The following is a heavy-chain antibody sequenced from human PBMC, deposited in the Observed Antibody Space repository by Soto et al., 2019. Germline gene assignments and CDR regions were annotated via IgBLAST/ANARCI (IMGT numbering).Heavy chain of an antibody. CDR1: GFTFSRYS. D-gene: IGHD2-8*01. CDR2: IDSRSSTI. CDR3: ARDFRQMGYYYYGMDV. J-gene: IGHJ6*02. Sequence: VQLVESGGALAQPGGSLRLACAASGFTFSRYSMHWVRQAPGKGLEWVSYIDSRSSTIYHADSVKGRFTMSRDNAKNSLHLQMNSLRDEDTAVYYCARDFRQMGYYYYGMDVWGQGTTVTVSS. V-gene: IGHV3-48*02.